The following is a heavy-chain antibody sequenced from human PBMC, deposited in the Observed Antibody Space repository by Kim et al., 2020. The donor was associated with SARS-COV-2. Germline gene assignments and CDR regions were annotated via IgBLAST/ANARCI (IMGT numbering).Heavy chain of an antibody. V-gene: IGHV3-23*01. D-gene: IGHD4-17*01. CDR3: AKDKSVYGGNFDY. J-gene: IGHJ4*02. Sequence: ANSVEGRLTISRDNSKNTLYLQMNSLRAEDTAVYYCAKDKSVYGGNFDYWGQGTLVTVSS.